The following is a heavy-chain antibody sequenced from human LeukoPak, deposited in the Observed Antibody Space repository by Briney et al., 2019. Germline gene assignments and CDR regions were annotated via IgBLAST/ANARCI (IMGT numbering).Heavy chain of an antibody. Sequence: SETLSLTCAVYGGSFSGYYWSWIRQPPGKGLEWIGEINHSGSTNYNPSLKSRVTISVDTSKNQFSLKLSSVTAADTAVYYCARGIPLYSSSWYFNYWGQGTLVTVSS. CDR1: GGSFSGYY. D-gene: IGHD6-13*01. V-gene: IGHV4-34*01. CDR3: ARGIPLYSSSWYFNY. J-gene: IGHJ4*02. CDR2: INHSGST.